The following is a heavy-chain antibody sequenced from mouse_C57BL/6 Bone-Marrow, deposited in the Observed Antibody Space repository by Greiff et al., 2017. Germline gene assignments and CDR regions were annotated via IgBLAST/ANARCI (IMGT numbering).Heavy chain of an antibody. D-gene: IGHD1-1*01. CDR1: GYTFTSYW. J-gene: IGHJ4*01. V-gene: IGHV1-7*01. CDR2: INPSSGYT. CDR3: DYGSSYYYAMDY. Sequence: QVHVKQSGAELAKPGASVKLSCKASGYTFTSYWMHWVKQRPGQGLEWIGYINPSSGYTKYNQKFKDKATLTAAKSSSTAYMQLSSLTYEDSAVYYCDYGSSYYYAMDYWGQGTSVTVSS.